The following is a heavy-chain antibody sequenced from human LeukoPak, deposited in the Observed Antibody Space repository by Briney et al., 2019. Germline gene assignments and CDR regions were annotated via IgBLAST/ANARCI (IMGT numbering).Heavy chain of an antibody. CDR1: GGSISSYY. CDR3: ARGGEYDSGHFYFDY. D-gene: IGHD6-19*01. CDR2: IYYSGST. Sequence: SETLSLTCTVSGGSISSYYWGWIRQPPGKGLEWIGSIYYSGSTYYNPSLKSRVTISVDTSKNQVSLKLRSVTAADTAVYYCARGGEYDSGHFYFDYWGQGTLVTVSS. V-gene: IGHV4-39*07. J-gene: IGHJ4*02.